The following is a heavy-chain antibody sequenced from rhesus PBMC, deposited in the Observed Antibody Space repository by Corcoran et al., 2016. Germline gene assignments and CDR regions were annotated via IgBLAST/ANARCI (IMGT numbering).Heavy chain of an antibody. CDR2: IYGSRTST. D-gene: IGHD2-21*01. CDR3: ARALVYCTGSGCYSFDY. J-gene: IGHJ4*01. V-gene: IGHV4S10*01. Sequence: QVQLQESGPGVVKPSETLSLTCAVSGGSISDSYRWSWIRQPPGKGLEWIGYIYGSRTSTNYNPSLKSRVTISKDTSKNQFSLKLSSVTAADTAVYYCARALVYCTGSGCYSFDYWGQGVLVTVSS. CDR1: GGSISDSYR.